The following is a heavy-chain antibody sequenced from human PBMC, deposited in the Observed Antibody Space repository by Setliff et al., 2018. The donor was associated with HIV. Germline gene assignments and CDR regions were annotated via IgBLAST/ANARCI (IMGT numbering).Heavy chain of an antibody. CDR2: ISSSGSTI. D-gene: IGHD3-3*01. J-gene: IGHJ6*02. V-gene: IGHV3-48*03. CDR1: GFTFSSAW. CDR3: AGVFLEWLLYRPDYVMDV. Sequence: PGGSLRLSCAASGFTFSSAWMGWVRQAPAKGLEWVSDISSSGSTIYYADSVKGRFTISRDNAKNSLYLQMNSLRAEDTAVYYCAGVFLEWLLYRPDYVMDVWGQGTTVTVS.